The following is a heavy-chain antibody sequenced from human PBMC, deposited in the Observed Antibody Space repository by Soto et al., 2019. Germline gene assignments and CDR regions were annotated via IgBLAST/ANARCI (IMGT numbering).Heavy chain of an antibody. CDR2: IIPIFGTA. CDR1: GGTFSSYA. CDR3: AAGYCSSTSCYTGYYYYYGMDV. V-gene: IGHV1-69*01. D-gene: IGHD2-2*01. Sequence: QVQLVQSGAEVKKPGSSVKVSCKASGGTFSSYAISWVRQDTGQGHEWMGGIIPIFGTANYAQKFQGRVTIPADESTSTAYMELSSLRSEDTAVYYCAAGYCSSTSCYTGYYYYYGMDVWGQGTTVPVSS. J-gene: IGHJ6*02.